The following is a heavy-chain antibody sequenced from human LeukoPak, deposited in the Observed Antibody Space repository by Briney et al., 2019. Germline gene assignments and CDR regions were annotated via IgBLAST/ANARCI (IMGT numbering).Heavy chain of an antibody. J-gene: IGHJ4*02. Sequence: SETLSLTCTVSGGSISSDGYSWSWMRQPPGKGLEWIGYIYHSGSTYYKPSLKSRVTISIDKSKSQFSLMLTSVTAADTAVYYCASLTYGKEFDYWGQGTLVTVSS. V-gene: IGHV4-30-2*01. CDR2: IYHSGST. CDR1: GGSISSDGYS. D-gene: IGHD4-17*01. CDR3: ASLTYGKEFDY.